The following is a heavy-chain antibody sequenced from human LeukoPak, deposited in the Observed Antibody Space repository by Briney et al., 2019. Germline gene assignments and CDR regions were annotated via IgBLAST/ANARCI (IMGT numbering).Heavy chain of an antibody. CDR2: INHSGLA. CDR3: ARERRSPGIECFDP. V-gene: IGHV4-34*01. CDR1: GGSFSDDS. Sequence: AETLSLNCAVYGGSFSDDSWTWLRQHPGEGLEWIGEINHSGLAKYNPSLKSRVSISVERSKKQISLKLTSVTAADTAVYFFARERRSPGIECFDPCGQGTLVTVSS. D-gene: IGHD5-12*01. J-gene: IGHJ5*02.